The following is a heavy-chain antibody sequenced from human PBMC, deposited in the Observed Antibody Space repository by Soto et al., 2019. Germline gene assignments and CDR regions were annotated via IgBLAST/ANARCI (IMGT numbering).Heavy chain of an antibody. D-gene: IGHD5-18*01. J-gene: IGHJ6*02. CDR1: GYTFYGPS. CDR2: INADYGNT. V-gene: IGHV1-18*01. Sequence: QAQLVQSGAEVKKPGASVKVAFKAYGYTFYGPSISWVRRARGLGLEWMGRINADYGNTQYAQKFRGRVTMTTDTSTTTVYMELTNLRSDDTAVYYCARCIQGHYYYGMDVWGQGTTVTVSS. CDR3: ARCIQGHYYYGMDV.